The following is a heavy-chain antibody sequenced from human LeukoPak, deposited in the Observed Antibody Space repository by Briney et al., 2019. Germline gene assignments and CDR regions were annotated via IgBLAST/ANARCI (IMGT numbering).Heavy chain of an antibody. CDR1: GGSFSGYY. CDR2: INHSGST. CDR3: ASGYYDSSGYYYDY. V-gene: IGHV4-34*01. Sequence: SETLSLTCAVYGGSFSGYYWSWIRQPPGKGLEWIGEINHSGSTNYNPSLKRRVTISVDTSKNQFSLKLSSVTAADTAVYYCASGYYDSSGYYYDYWGQGTLVTVSS. J-gene: IGHJ4*02. D-gene: IGHD3-22*01.